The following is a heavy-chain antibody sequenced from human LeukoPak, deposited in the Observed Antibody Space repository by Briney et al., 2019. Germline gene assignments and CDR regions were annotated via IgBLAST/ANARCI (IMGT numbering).Heavy chain of an antibody. Sequence: SETLSLTCTVSGDSLINFYWSWIRQPPGKGLEWIGYIYYSGTTNYNPSLKSRVTLSVDTSKNQFSLNLRSVTAADTAVYHCARLKFDVLTGYYEALDYWGEGPLVTVSS. V-gene: IGHV4-59*08. CDR3: ARLKFDVLTGYYEALDY. CDR1: GDSLINFY. D-gene: IGHD3-9*01. CDR2: IYYSGTT. J-gene: IGHJ4*02.